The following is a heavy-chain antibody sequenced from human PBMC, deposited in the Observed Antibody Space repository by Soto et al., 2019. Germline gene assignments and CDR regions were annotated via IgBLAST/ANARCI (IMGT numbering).Heavy chain of an antibody. CDR2: IYPGDSDT. D-gene: IGHD3-22*01. V-gene: IGHV5-51*01. J-gene: IGHJ1*01. CDR1: GYSFTSYW. CDR3: ARAYDSSGYLVLH. Sequence: GESLKISCKGSGYSFTSYWIGWVRQMPGKGLEWMGIIYPGDSDTRYSPSFQGQVTISADKSISTAYLQWSSLKASDTAMYYCARAYDSSGYLVLHWGQGPLVTVSS.